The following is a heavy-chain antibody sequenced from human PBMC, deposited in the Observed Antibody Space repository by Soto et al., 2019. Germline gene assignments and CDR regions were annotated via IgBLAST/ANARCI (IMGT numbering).Heavy chain of an antibody. J-gene: IGHJ6*02. V-gene: IGHV3-30*18. CDR3: AKDDLDYNGYEWSKFYHYGMDV. CDR2: ISYEGNNI. D-gene: IGHD5-12*01. Sequence: HPVGSLRLSCVASGFTFKTFGMHWVRQAPGKGLEWVGIISYEGNNIYYGDSVKGRFSISRDNSKNTLYLQMNSLRPEDTAVYYCAKDDLDYNGYEWSKFYHYGMDVWGQGTTVTVSS. CDR1: GFTFKTFG.